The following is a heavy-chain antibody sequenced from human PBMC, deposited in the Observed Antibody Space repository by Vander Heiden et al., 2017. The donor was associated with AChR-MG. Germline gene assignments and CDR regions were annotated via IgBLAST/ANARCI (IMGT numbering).Heavy chain of an antibody. CDR3: ARDTPSDY. Sequence: EVQLAESGAGLVKPGGSLRPSCAASRFSFSSHSMPWVRHAPGKGLGWVSYNSRGSSTGYYAEVVKGQFTISRDKAENSLYLQMNSLRDEDTAVYYCARDTPSDYWGQGTLVNVSS. CDR2: NSRGSSTG. V-gene: IGHV3-48*02. CDR1: RFSFSSHS. J-gene: IGHJ4*02.